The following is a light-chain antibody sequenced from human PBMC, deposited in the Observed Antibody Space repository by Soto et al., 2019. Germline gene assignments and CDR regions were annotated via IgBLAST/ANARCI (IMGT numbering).Light chain of an antibody. Sequence: QSALTQPASVSGSPGQSIAISCTGTSSDVGGYDYVSWYQQHPDKAPKLMTYEVTKRPSGVSNRCSGSKSGNTASLTISGLQPEDEADYYCSSHTSGSTRVFGSGTKLTVL. CDR2: EVT. CDR3: SSHTSGSTRV. CDR1: SSDVGGYDY. V-gene: IGLV2-14*01. J-gene: IGLJ1*01.